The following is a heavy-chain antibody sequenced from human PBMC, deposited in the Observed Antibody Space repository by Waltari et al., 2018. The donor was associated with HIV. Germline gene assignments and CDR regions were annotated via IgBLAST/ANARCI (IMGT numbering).Heavy chain of an antibody. CDR3: AIRGSCSGGSCYTFFNY. J-gene: IGHJ4*02. V-gene: IGHV1-69*01. CDR2: IIPICGTA. CDR1: GGTFSSYA. Sequence: QVQLVQSGAEVKKPGSSVKVSCKASGGTFSSYAISWVRQAPGQGLEWMGGIIPICGTANYAQKFQGRVTITADESTSTAYMELSSLRSEDTAVYYCAIRGSCSGGSCYTFFNYWGQGTLVTVSS. D-gene: IGHD2-15*01.